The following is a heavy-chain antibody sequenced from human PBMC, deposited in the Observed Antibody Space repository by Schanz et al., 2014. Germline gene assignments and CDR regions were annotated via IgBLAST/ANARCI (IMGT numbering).Heavy chain of an antibody. Sequence: VQLVESGGGVVQRGGSLRLSCAASGFSISFHWMSWVRQAPGKGPEWVAGISGSGGSTDYADSVKGRFIIPRDNSKNTLYLQMSSLRAEDTAVYYCAKVWGSDYFYPFDYWGQGTLVTVSS. V-gene: IGHV3-23*04. CDR2: ISGSGGST. CDR1: GFSISFHW. J-gene: IGHJ4*02. CDR3: AKVWGSDYFYPFDY. D-gene: IGHD3-22*01.